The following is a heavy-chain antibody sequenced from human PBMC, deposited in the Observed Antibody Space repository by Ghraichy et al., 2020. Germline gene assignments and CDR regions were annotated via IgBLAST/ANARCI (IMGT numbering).Heavy chain of an antibody. CDR3: AKDRAVGITFYGMDV. V-gene: IGHV3-23*01. J-gene: IGHJ6*02. Sequence: GGSLILSCAASGFTFSNYAVNWVHQAPGKGLEWVSGISGNGGSTFYAGSVKGRFTISRDNYRNTLYLQMNSLRAEDTAVYYCAKDRAVGITFYGMDVWGQGTTVSVSS. D-gene: IGHD1-26*01. CDR1: GFTFSNYA. CDR2: ISGNGGST.